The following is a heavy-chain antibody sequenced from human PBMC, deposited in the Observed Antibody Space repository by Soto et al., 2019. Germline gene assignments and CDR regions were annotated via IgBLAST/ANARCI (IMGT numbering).Heavy chain of an antibody. Sequence: QVQLVESGGGVVQPGRSLRLSCAASGFTFSSYAMHWVRQAPGKGLEWVAVISYDGSNKYYADSVKGRFNISRDNSKNTLYLQMNSLRAEDTAVYYCARGVSIAARGGMDVWGQGTTVTVSS. CDR3: ARGVSIAARGGMDV. V-gene: IGHV3-30-3*01. D-gene: IGHD6-6*01. J-gene: IGHJ6*02. CDR1: GFTFSSYA. CDR2: ISYDGSNK.